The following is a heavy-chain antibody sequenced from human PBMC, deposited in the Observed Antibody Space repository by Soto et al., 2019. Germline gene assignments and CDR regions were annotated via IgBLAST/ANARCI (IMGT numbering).Heavy chain of an antibody. V-gene: IGHV4-39*01. CDR1: GGSISSSSYY. Sequence: QLQLQESGPGLVKPSETLSLTCTVSGGSISSSSYYWGWIRQPPGKGLEWIGGIYYSGSTYYNPSLISHDTIPQATSKTHFSLNLSSVTAADTAVYYCASFPNGDYGENYWGQGTLVTVSS. D-gene: IGHD4-17*01. CDR3: ASFPNGDYGENY. J-gene: IGHJ4*02. CDR2: IYYSGST.